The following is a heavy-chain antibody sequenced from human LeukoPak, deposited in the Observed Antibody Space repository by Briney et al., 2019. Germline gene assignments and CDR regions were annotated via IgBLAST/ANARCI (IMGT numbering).Heavy chain of an antibody. D-gene: IGHD3-9*01. Sequence: PSETLSLTCGVSGGPISSTNWWSWVRQPPGQGLEWIGEVSLTGETNYNPSLNGRVTMSLDGSRNQLSLTLTSVTAADTAVYYCAIRKYYDILTGYRKIPTSGFDPWGQGTLVTVSS. CDR3: AIRKYYDILTGYRKIPTSGFDP. CDR2: VSLTGET. V-gene: IGHV4-4*02. J-gene: IGHJ5*02. CDR1: GGPISSTNW.